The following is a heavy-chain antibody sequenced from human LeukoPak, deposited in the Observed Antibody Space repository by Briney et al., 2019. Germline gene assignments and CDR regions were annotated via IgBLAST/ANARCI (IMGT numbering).Heavy chain of an antibody. Sequence: GGSLRLSCAASGFAFSSNWMHWVRQTPGKGLVWVSRINSGGSGTSYADSVEGRFTISRDNAKNTLYLQMNSLKGEDTAVYYCARSLWPEDYWGQGTLVTVSS. D-gene: IGHD5-18*01. J-gene: IGHJ4*02. CDR2: INSGGSGT. V-gene: IGHV3-74*01. CDR3: ARSLWPEDY. CDR1: GFAFSSNW.